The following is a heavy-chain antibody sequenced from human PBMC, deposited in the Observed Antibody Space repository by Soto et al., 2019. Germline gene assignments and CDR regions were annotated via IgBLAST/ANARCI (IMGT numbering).Heavy chain of an antibody. CDR2: INHSGST. CDR3: AREKKTGYWYFDL. Sequence: SETLSLTCAVYGGSFSGYYWSWIRQPPGKGLEWIGEINHSGSTNYNPSLKRRVTISVDTSKNQFSLKLSSVTAADTAVYYCAREKKTGYWYFDLWGRGTLVTVSS. D-gene: IGHD1-1*01. V-gene: IGHV4-34*01. CDR1: GGSFSGYY. J-gene: IGHJ2*01.